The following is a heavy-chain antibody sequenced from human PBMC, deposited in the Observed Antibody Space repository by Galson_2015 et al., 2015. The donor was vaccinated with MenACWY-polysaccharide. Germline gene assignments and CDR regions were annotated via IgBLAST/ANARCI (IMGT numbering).Heavy chain of an antibody. V-gene: IGHV3-23*01. CDR3: AKDLRVGATAGSELDF. CDR1: GFTFSSYG. Sequence: SLRLSCAASGFTFSSYGMSWVRQAPGKGLEWVSSISGSGGSTFYADSVKGRFTISRDNSKNTLSLHVNSLRAEDTAKYYCAKDLRVGATAGSELDFWGQGTLVTVSS. CDR2: ISGSGGST. D-gene: IGHD1-26*01. J-gene: IGHJ4*02.